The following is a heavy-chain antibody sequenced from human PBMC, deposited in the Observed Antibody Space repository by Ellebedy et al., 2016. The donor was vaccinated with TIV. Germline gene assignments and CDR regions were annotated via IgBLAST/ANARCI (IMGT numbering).Heavy chain of an antibody. Sequence: AASVKVSCKASGYTFDTDDINWVRQASGQGLEWMGWMIPKSGNTGYAQKFQGRVTMTRDTSISTAYMELSSLRFEDTAVYYCVRGARYCDGDYCYSKPDYWGQGTLVTVSS. CDR1: GYTFDTDD. CDR3: VRGARYCDGDYCYSKPDY. J-gene: IGHJ4*02. V-gene: IGHV1-8*01. D-gene: IGHD2-21*01. CDR2: MIPKSGNT.